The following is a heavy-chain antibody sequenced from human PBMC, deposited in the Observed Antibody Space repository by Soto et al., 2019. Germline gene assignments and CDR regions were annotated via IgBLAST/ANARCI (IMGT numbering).Heavy chain of an antibody. CDR3: ARLSYSGSYYYGMDV. CDR2: INAVYGNT. V-gene: IGHV1-3*01. J-gene: IGHJ6*02. Sequence: ASVKVSCKASGYMFTSYAMHWVRQAPGQRLEWMGWINAVYGNTKYAQKFQGRVTITRDTSASTAYMELSSLRSEDTAVYYCARLSYSGSYYYGMDVWGQGTTVTVSS. CDR1: GYMFTSYA. D-gene: IGHD1-26*01.